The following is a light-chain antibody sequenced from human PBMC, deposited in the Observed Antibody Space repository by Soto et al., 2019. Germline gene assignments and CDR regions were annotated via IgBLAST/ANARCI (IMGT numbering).Light chain of an antibody. CDR2: KAS. CDR1: PSISSW. Sequence: DIQMTQSPSTLSASVGDRVTITCRASPSISSWLAWYQQKPGKAPKLLIYKASSLESGVPSRFSGSGSGTEFTLTISSLQPDDFATYYCQHYNSYWTFGQGTNVEIK. J-gene: IGKJ1*01. V-gene: IGKV1-5*03. CDR3: QHYNSYWT.